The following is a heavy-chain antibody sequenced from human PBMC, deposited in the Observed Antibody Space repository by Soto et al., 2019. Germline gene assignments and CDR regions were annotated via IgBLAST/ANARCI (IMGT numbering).Heavy chain of an antibody. CDR2: IYYSGST. CDR1: GGSISSYY. D-gene: IGHD1-1*01. V-gene: IGHV4-59*08. CDR3: ARLEPRSAWFDP. J-gene: IGHJ5*02. Sequence: PSETLSLTCTVSGGSISSYYWSWIRQPQGKGLEWIGYIYYSGSTYYNPSLKSRVTISVDTSKNQFSLKLSSVTAADTAVYYCARLEPRSAWFDPWGQGTLVTVSS.